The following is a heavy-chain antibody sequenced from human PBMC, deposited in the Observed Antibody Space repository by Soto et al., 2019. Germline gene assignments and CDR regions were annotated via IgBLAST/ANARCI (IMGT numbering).Heavy chain of an antibody. J-gene: IGHJ4*02. Sequence: GGSLRLSCAASGFTFSSYEMNWVRQAPGKGLEWVSYISSSGSTIYHADSVKGRFTISRDNAKNSLYLQMNSLRAEDTAVYHCARAGGNDWDSDYWGQGTRVTVAS. D-gene: IGHD5-12*01. CDR3: ARAGGNDWDSDY. V-gene: IGHV3-48*03. CDR2: ISSSGSTI. CDR1: GFTFSSYE.